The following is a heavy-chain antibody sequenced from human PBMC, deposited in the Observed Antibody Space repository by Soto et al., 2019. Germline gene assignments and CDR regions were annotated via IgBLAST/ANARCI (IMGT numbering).Heavy chain of an antibody. CDR3: WLAAADTFDY. Sequence: ASVKVSCKASGGTLISYTISWVRQATGQGLEWMGWMNPNSGNTGYAQKFQGRVTMTRNTSISTAYMELSSLRSEDTAVYYCWLAAADTFDYWGQGTLVTVS. CDR2: MNPNSGNT. D-gene: IGHD6-13*01. V-gene: IGHV1-8*02. CDR1: GGTLISYT. J-gene: IGHJ4*02.